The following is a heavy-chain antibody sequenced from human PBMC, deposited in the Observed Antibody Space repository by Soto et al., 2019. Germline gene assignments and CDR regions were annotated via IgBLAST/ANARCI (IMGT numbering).Heavy chain of an antibody. CDR1: GFTFSSYG. CDR3: ARVWELLGVDAFDI. Sequence: QVQLVESGGGVVQPGRSLRLSCAASGFTFSSYGMHWVRQAPGKGLEWVAVIWYDGSNKYYADSVKGRFTISRDNSKNPLYLQMNSLRAEDTAVYYCARVWELLGVDAFDIWGQGTMVTVSS. V-gene: IGHV3-33*01. CDR2: IWYDGSNK. J-gene: IGHJ3*02. D-gene: IGHD1-26*01.